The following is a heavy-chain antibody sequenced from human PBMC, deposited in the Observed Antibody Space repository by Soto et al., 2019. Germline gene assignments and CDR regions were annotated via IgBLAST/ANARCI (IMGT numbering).Heavy chain of an antibody. Sequence: GSLRLSCTGSGFTFGDYAMSWFRQAPGKGLEWVGFIRSKVYGGTTEYAASVKGRFTISRDDSISIAYLQMNSLKTEDTAVYYCTSTIFGVVIPGGYYYGMDVWGQGTTVTVS. CDR2: IRSKVYGGTT. CDR3: TSTIFGVVIPGGYYYGMDV. J-gene: IGHJ6*02. V-gene: IGHV3-49*03. D-gene: IGHD3-3*01. CDR1: GFTFGDYA.